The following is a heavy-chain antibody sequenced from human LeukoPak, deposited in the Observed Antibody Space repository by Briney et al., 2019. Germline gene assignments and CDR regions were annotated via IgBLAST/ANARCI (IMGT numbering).Heavy chain of an antibody. CDR1: GYTFTSYG. J-gene: IGHJ5*02. CDR3: ARGDYYDSSGVIDP. V-gene: IGHV1-18*01. CDR2: ISAYNGNT. D-gene: IGHD3-22*01. Sequence: ASVKVSCKASGYTFTSYGVSWVRQAPGQGLEWMGWISAYNGNTNYAQKLQGRVTMTTDTSTSTAYMELRSLRSDDTAVYYCARGDYYDSSGVIDPWGQGTLVTVSS.